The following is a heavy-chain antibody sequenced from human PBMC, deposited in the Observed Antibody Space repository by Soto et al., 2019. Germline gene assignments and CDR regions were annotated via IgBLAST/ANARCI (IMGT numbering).Heavy chain of an antibody. CDR2: IKQDGSEK. D-gene: IGHD2-15*01. V-gene: IGHV3-7*01. CDR3: ARDVRYCIGGSCSVVYYYYYMDV. Sequence: GGSLRLSCAASGFTFSSYWMSWVRQAPGKGLEWVANIKQDGSEKYYVDSVKGRFTISRDNTKNSLYLQMNSLRAEDTAVYYCARDVRYCIGGSCSVVYYYYYMDVWGKGTTVTVSS. CDR1: GFTFSSYW. J-gene: IGHJ6*03.